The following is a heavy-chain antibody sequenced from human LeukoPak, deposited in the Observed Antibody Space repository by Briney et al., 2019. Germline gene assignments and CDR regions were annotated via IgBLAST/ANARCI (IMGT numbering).Heavy chain of an antibody. V-gene: IGHV3-33*06. CDR1: EFIISSYG. J-gene: IGHJ4*02. D-gene: IGHD3-3*01. CDR2: TWYDGTKE. CDR3: AKRSLEGF. Sequence: GGSLRLSCAASEFIISSYGMHWVRQAPGKGLEWVAVTWYDGTKEYYTDSVKGRFAISRDNSKNTLYLQMTSLRAEDTAVYYCAKRSLEGFWGQGTLVTVSS.